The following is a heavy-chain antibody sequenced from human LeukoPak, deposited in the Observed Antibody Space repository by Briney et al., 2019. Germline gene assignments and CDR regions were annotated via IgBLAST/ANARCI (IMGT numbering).Heavy chain of an antibody. CDR1: GGTFSSYA. Sequence: SVKVSCKASGGTFSSYATSWVRQAPGQGLEWMGRIIPILGIANYAQKFQGRVTITADKSTSTAYMELSSLRSEDTAVYYCARDSGYCSGGSCYPNWFDPWGQGTLVTVSS. J-gene: IGHJ5*02. D-gene: IGHD2-15*01. CDR2: IIPILGIA. V-gene: IGHV1-69*04. CDR3: ARDSGYCSGGSCYPNWFDP.